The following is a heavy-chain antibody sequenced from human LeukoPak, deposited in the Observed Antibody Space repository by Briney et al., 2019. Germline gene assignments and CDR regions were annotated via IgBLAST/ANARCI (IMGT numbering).Heavy chain of an antibody. CDR3: ARHPHSSGWYKDAFDI. D-gene: IGHD6-19*01. Sequence: SETLSLTCSVSGGSISSSSHYWSWIRQPPGKGLEWIASINYSGSTYYNPSLKSRVIISVDTSKNQFSLKLSSVTAADTAVYYCARHPHSSGWYKDAFDIWGQGTMVTVSS. J-gene: IGHJ3*02. V-gene: IGHV4-39*01. CDR1: GGSISSSSHY. CDR2: INYSGST.